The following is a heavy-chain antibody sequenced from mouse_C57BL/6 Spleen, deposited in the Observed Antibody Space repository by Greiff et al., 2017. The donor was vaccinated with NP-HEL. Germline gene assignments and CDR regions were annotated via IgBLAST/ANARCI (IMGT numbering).Heavy chain of an antibody. V-gene: IGHV14-2*01. CDR2: IDPEDGET. Sequence: EVQLQQSGAELVKPGASVKLSCTASGFNIKDYYMHWVKQRTEQGLEWIGRIDPEDGETKNAPKFQGKATRTADTSSNTAYLQLSSLTSEDTAVYYCARGSKGNWYFDVWGTGTTVTVSS. D-gene: IGHD1-1*01. CDR1: GFNIKDYY. CDR3: ARGSKGNWYFDV. J-gene: IGHJ1*03.